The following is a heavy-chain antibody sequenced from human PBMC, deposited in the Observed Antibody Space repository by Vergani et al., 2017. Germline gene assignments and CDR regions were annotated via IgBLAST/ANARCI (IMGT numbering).Heavy chain of an antibody. CDR2: IYPGDSDT. V-gene: IGHV5-51*01. Sequence: EVQLVQSGAEVKKPGESLKISCKGSGYSFTSYWIGWVRQMPGKGLEWMGIIYPGDSDTRYSPSFQGQVTIAADKSISTAYLQWSSLKASDTAMYYCARQQGGGAAAGGESXFDPWGQGTLVTVSS. CDR1: GYSFTSYW. CDR3: ARQQGGGAAAGGESXFDP. J-gene: IGHJ5*02. D-gene: IGHD6-13*01.